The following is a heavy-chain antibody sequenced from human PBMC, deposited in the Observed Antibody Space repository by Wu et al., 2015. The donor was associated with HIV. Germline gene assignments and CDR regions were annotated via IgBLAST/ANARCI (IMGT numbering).Heavy chain of an antibody. Sequence: QVQLVQSGAEVKKPGSSVKVSCKASGGTFSSYAISWVRQAPGQGLEWMGGIIPIFGTANYAQKFQGRVTITTDESTSTAYMELSSLRSEDTAVYYCARWTHILDDSSGYHLRDDYYYGMDVWGQGP. D-gene: IGHD3-22*01. V-gene: IGHV1-69*05. J-gene: IGHJ6*02. CDR1: GGTFSSYA. CDR2: IIPIFGTA. CDR3: ARWTHILDDSSGYHLRDDYYYGMDV.